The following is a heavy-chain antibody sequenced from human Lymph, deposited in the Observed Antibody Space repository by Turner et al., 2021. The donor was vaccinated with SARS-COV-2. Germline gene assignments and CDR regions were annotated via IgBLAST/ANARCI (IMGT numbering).Heavy chain of an antibody. CDR3: AKMGGVYCSGGNCYSGRLDY. J-gene: IGHJ4*02. CDR2: ISYDGSNK. D-gene: IGHD2-15*01. Sequence: VQLVASGGGVGQPGRSLRLSCAAPGFTFRTYGMHGVRQAPGKGLEWVAVISYDGSNKYYAASVKGRFTISRDNSKNTLYLQMNSLRAEDTAVYYCAKMGGVYCSGGNCYSGRLDYWGQGTLVTVSS. V-gene: IGHV3-30*18. CDR1: GFTFRTYG.